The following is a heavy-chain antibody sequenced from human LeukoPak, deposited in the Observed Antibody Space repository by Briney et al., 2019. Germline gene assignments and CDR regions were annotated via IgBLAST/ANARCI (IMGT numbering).Heavy chain of an antibody. CDR2: LYSDGTT. Sequence: GGSLRLSCATSGFTVSSNYMSWVRQAPGKRLEWVSVLYSDGTTYYADSVKGRFTISRDNSKNTLFLQMNSLRAEDTAVYYCAADIVVVPAAMGWFDPWGQGTLVTVSS. V-gene: IGHV3-53*01. CDR3: AADIVVVPAAMGWFDP. J-gene: IGHJ5*02. CDR1: GFTVSSNY. D-gene: IGHD2-2*01.